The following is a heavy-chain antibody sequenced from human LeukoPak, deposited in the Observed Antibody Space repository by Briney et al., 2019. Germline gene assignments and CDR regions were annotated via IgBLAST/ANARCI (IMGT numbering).Heavy chain of an antibody. CDR1: GFTFSSYA. CDR3: ARDNNPRSVIVVVPAALGY. CDR2: ISYDGSNK. D-gene: IGHD2-2*01. V-gene: IGHV3-30-3*01. Sequence: PGGSLRLSCAASGFTFSSYAMHWVRQAPGKGLEWVAVISYDGSNKYYADSVKGRFTISRDNSKNTLYLQMNSLRAEDTAVYYCARDNNPRSVIVVVPAALGYWGQGTLVTVSS. J-gene: IGHJ4*02.